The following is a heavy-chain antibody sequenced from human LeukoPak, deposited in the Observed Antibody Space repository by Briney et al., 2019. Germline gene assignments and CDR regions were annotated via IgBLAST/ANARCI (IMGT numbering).Heavy chain of an antibody. Sequence: GGSLRLSCAASGFTFSSYAMHWVRQAPGKGLEWVAVISYDGSNKYYADSVKGRFTISRDNSKNTLYLQMNSLRAEDTAVYYCARDGPGDFWSGYYTYYYYYGMDVWGQGTTVTVSS. V-gene: IGHV3-30-3*01. CDR2: ISYDGSNK. CDR3: ARDGPGDFWSGYYTYYYYYGMDV. D-gene: IGHD3-3*01. CDR1: GFTFSSYA. J-gene: IGHJ6*02.